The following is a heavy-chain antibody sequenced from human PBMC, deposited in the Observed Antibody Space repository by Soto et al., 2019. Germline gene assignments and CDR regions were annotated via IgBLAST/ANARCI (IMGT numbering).Heavy chain of an antibody. V-gene: IGHV1-24*01. CDR3: ARDPDRTPLTGGDALDF. CDR2: FDPEDGET. J-gene: IGHJ4*02. CDR1: GYTLTELS. Sequence: ASVKVSCKVSGYTLTELSMHWVRQAPGKGLERMGGFDPEDGETIYAQKFQGRVTMTEDTSTDTAYMELSSLRSEDTAVYYCARDPDRTPLTGGDALDFWGQGTLVTVSS. D-gene: IGHD4-17*01.